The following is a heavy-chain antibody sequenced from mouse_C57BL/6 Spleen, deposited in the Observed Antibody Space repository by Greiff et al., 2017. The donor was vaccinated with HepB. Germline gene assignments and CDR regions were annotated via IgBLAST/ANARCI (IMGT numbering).Heavy chain of an antibody. J-gene: IGHJ3*01. CDR1: GFTFSSYA. Sequence: EVQVVESGGGLVKPGGSLKLSCAASGFTFSSYAMSWVRQTPEKRLEWVATISDGGSYTYYPDNVKGRFTITRDNAKNNLYLQMSHLKSEDTAMYYVARGVIDDGYRGFAYWGQGTLVTVSA. CDR3: ARGVIDDGYRGFAY. V-gene: IGHV5-4*01. CDR2: ISDGGSYT. D-gene: IGHD2-3*01.